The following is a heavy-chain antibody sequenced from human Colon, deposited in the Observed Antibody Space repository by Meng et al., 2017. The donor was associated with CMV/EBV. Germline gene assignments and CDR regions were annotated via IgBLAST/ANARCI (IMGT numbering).Heavy chain of an antibody. J-gene: IGHJ3*02. Sequence: GESLKISCAASGFTFSSYAMSWVRQAPGKGLEWVSAISDSGGRTHYADSVKGRFTISRDNSKNTLYVQMNSLRAEDTAVYYCAKQKLYPTDPFDIWGLGKMVTVSS. CDR2: ISDSGGRT. V-gene: IGHV3-23*01. D-gene: IGHD5/OR15-5a*01. CDR1: GFTFSSYA. CDR3: AKQKLYPTDPFDI.